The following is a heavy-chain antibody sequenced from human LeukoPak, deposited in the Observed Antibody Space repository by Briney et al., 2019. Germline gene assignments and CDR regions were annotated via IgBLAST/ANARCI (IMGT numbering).Heavy chain of an antibody. CDR1: GFTFSSYW. J-gene: IGHJ4*02. V-gene: IGHV3-23*01. Sequence: GGSLRLSCAASGFTFSSYWMSWVRQAPGKGLEWVSAISGSGGTTYYADSVKGRFTISRDNSKNTLYLQMNSLRAEDTAVYYCAKGPLPRITGTAPFDYWGQGTLVTVSS. D-gene: IGHD1-7*01. CDR2: ISGSGGTT. CDR3: AKGPLPRITGTAPFDY.